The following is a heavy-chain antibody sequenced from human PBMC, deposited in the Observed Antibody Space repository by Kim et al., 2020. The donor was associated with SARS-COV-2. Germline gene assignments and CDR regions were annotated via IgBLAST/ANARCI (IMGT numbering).Heavy chain of an antibody. Sequence: GGSLRLSCAASGFTFSSYWMSWVRQAPGKGLEWVANIKQDGSEKYYVDSVKGRFTISRDNAKNSLYLQMNSLRAEDTAVYYCARDLCSSTSCYEDYYYYGMDVGGQGTTVTVSS. CDR2: IKQDGSEK. D-gene: IGHD2-2*01. CDR3: ARDLCSSTSCYEDYYYYGMDV. CDR1: GFTFSSYW. J-gene: IGHJ6*02. V-gene: IGHV3-7*01.